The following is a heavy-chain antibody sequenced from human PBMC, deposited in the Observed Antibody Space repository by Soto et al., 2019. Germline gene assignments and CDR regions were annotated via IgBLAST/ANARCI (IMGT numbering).Heavy chain of an antibody. D-gene: IGHD2-15*01. V-gene: IGHV1-69*13. Sequence: VASVKVSCKASGGTFSTFVLSWVRQAAGQGLEWMGGIVPILGTPDYAQKFQGRIMITADESTSTTTMELSSLTSEDTALYYCASRVKDIVTDGATDFWGQGTLVTVSS. J-gene: IGHJ4*02. CDR1: GGTFSTFV. CDR3: ASRVKDIVTDGATDF. CDR2: IVPILGTP.